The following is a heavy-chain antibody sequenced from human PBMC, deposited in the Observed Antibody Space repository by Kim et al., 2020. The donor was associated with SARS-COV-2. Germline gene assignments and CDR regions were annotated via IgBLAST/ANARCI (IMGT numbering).Heavy chain of an antibody. CDR2: ISSSSSYI. CDR3: ARDSESGSFPDY. CDR1: GFTFSSYS. V-gene: IGHV3-21*01. Sequence: GGSLRLSCAASGFTFSSYSMNWVRQAPGKGLEWVSSISSSSSYIYYADSVKGRFTISRDNAKNSLYLQMNSLRAEDTAVYYCARDSESGSFPDYWGQGTLVTVSS. D-gene: IGHD1-26*01. J-gene: IGHJ4*02.